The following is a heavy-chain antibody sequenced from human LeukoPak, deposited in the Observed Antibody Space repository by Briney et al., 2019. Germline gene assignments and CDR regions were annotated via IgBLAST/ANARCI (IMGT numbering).Heavy chain of an antibody. CDR2: INHSGST. V-gene: IGHV4-34*01. D-gene: IGHD3-10*01. CDR1: GGSFSGYY. Sequence: PSETLSLTCAVYGGSFSGYYWSWIRQPPGKGLEWIGEINHSGSTNYNPSLKSRVTISVDTSKNQFSLKLSSVTVADTAVYYCARVGLSQVRGVLDYWGQGTLVTVSS. J-gene: IGHJ4*02. CDR3: ARVGLSQVRGVLDY.